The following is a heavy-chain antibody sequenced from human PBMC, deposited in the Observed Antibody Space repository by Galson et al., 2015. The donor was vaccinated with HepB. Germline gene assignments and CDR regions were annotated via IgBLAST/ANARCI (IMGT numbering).Heavy chain of an antibody. CDR2: VRHKGRRYTT. J-gene: IGHJ4*02. Sequence: SLRLSCAASGFTFSDYYMEWVRQAPGKGLEWVGRVRHKGRRYTTDYVASVEGRFTISRDDSKNSLYLQMDSLKTEDTAVYYCSRTLPGIDLDYWGQGTLVTVPS. V-gene: IGHV3-72*01. CDR3: SRTLPGIDLDY. D-gene: IGHD3-3*02. CDR1: GFTFSDYY.